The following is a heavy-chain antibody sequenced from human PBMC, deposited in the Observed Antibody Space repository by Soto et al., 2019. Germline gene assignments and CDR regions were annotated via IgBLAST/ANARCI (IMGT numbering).Heavy chain of an antibody. V-gene: IGHV4-31*03. D-gene: IGHD6-19*01. Sequence: SETLSLTCTVSGGSISSGGYYWSWIRQHPGKGLEWIGYIYYSGSTYYNPSLKSRVTISVDTPKNQFSLKLSSVTAADTAVYYCARDGSSGWYYFDYWGQGTLVTVSS. CDR2: IYYSGST. J-gene: IGHJ4*02. CDR3: ARDGSSGWYYFDY. CDR1: GGSISSGGYY.